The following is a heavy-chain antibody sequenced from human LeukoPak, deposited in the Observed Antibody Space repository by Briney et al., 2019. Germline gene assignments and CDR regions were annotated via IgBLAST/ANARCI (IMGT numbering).Heavy chain of an antibody. CDR3: ARLRYVQQLVIPGGIGRPRPDILPDY. CDR2: IYYSGST. Sequence: PSGTLSLTCAVSGGSISSSNWWSWVRQPPGKGLEWIGYIYYSGSTNYNPSLKSRVTISVDTSKNQFSLKLSSVTAADTAVYYCARLRYVQQLVIPGGIGRPRPDILPDYWGQGTLVTVSS. D-gene: IGHD6-13*01. V-gene: IGHV4-4*02. J-gene: IGHJ4*02. CDR1: GGSISSSNW.